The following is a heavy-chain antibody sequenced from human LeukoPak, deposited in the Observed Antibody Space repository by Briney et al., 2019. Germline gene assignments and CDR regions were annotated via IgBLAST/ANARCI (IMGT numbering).Heavy chain of an antibody. D-gene: IGHD2-15*01. CDR3: ARQTGLMVDY. Sequence: SETLSLTCTVSGGSVNSGSYYWGWIRQPPGKGLEWIGSIHYSGTTYYNPSLKSRVTISVDTSKNQFSLKVSSVTAADTAVYYCARQTGLMVDYWGQGTLVTVSS. CDR1: GGSVNSGSYY. J-gene: IGHJ4*02. CDR2: IHYSGTT. V-gene: IGHV4-39*01.